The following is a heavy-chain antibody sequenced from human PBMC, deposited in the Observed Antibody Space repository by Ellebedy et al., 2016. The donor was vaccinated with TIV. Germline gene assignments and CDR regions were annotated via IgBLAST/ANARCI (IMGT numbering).Heavy chain of an antibody. D-gene: IGHD3-22*01. CDR1: GFTFSGYT. V-gene: IGHV3-30*01. CDR2: ISYDDGFTK. Sequence: GESLKISCVASGFTFSGYTMHWVRQAPGKGLEWVAVISYDDGFTKYYVESVKGRFTISSDNSKNTLYLQMNSLRAEDTALYFCSRGVRGTSGYSTLFDYWGQGTLVTVSS. J-gene: IGHJ4*02. CDR3: SRGVRGTSGYSTLFDY.